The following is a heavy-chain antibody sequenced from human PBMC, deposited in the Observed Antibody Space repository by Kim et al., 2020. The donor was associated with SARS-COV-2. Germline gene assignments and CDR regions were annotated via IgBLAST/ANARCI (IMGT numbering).Heavy chain of an antibody. CDR1: GFTFSSYG. V-gene: IGHV3-30*18. CDR2: ISYDGSNK. CDR3: AKDSGSYYYDSSGYDHDAFDI. Sequence: GGSLRLSCAASGFTFSSYGMHWVRQAPGKGLEWVAVISYDGSNKYYADSVKGRFTISRDNSKNTLYLQMNSLRAEDTAVYYCAKDSGSYYYDSSGYDHDAFDIWGQGTMVTVSS. D-gene: IGHD3-22*01. J-gene: IGHJ3*02.